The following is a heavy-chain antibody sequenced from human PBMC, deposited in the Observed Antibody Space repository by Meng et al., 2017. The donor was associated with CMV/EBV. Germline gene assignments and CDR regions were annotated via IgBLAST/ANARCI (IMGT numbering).Heavy chain of an antibody. CDR1: GFTFSGSA. Sequence: GESLKISCAASGFTFSGSAMHWVRQASGKGLEWVGRIRSKANSYATAYAASVKGRFTISRDDSKNTAYLQMNSLKTEDTAVYYCTTPCRDGYNYYFDYWGQGTLVTVSS. CDR2: IRSKANSYAT. J-gene: IGHJ4*02. D-gene: IGHD5-24*01. CDR3: TTPCRDGYNYYFDY. V-gene: IGHV3-73*01.